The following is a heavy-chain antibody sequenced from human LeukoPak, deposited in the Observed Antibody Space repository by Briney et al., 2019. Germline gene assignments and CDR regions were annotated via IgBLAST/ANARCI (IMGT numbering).Heavy chain of an antibody. CDR2: IIPIFGTA. V-gene: IGHV1-69*13. CDR1: GGTFSSYA. J-gene: IGHJ4*02. Sequence: SVKVSCKASGGTFSSYAISWVRQAPGQGLEWMGGIIPIFGTANYAQKFQGRVTITADESTSTAYMELSSLRSEDTAAYYCARARYGGNPTNFDYWGQGTLVTVSS. D-gene: IGHD4-23*01. CDR3: ARARYGGNPTNFDY.